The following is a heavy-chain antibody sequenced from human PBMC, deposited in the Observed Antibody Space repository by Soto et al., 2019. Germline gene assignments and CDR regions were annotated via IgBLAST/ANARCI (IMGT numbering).Heavy chain of an antibody. J-gene: IGHJ1*01. Sequence: EVQLVESGGGLVQPGRSLRLSCAASGFTFDDYAMHWVRQAPGKGLEWVSGISWNSGSIGYADSVKGRFTISRDNAKNSLYLQMNSLRAEDTALYYCAKAGSSGWYFRHWGQGTLVTVSS. CDR3: AKAGSSGWYFRH. V-gene: IGHV3-9*01. D-gene: IGHD6-19*01. CDR2: ISWNSGSI. CDR1: GFTFDDYA.